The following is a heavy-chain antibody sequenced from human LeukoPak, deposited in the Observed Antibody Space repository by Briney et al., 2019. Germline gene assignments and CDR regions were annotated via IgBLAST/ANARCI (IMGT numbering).Heavy chain of an antibody. V-gene: IGHV1-18*01. CDR1: GYTFTTYG. CDR2: ISAYNGDT. J-gene: IGHJ6*03. CDR3: ARVVPAAMVYYYMDV. Sequence: ASVKVSCKASGYTFTTYGVSWVRQAPGQGLEWMGWISAYNGDTSYAQKLQGRVTMTTDTSTSTSYMELRSLRSDDTAVYYCARVVPAAMVYYYMDVWGKGTTVTVSS. D-gene: IGHD2-2*01.